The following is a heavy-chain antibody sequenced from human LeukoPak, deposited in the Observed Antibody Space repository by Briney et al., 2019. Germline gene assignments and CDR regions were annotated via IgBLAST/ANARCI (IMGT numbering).Heavy chain of an antibody. V-gene: IGHV4-39*01. D-gene: IGHD3-22*01. Sequence: SETLSLTCTVSGGSISSSSYYWGWIRQPPGKGLEWIGSIYYSGSTYYNPSLKSRVTISVDTSKNQFSLKLSSVTAADTAVYYRASGLEDYYDSSGYLYYWGQGTLVTVSS. CDR1: GGSISSSSYY. CDR2: IYYSGST. J-gene: IGHJ4*02. CDR3: ASGLEDYYDSSGYLYY.